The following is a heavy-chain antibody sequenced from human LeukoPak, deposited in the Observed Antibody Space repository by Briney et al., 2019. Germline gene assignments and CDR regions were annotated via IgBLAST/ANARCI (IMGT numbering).Heavy chain of an antibody. CDR1: GGSISSSGYY. D-gene: IGHD1-26*01. J-gene: IGHJ4*02. V-gene: IGHV4-39*07. CDR2: INHRGST. Sequence: SETLSLTCTVSGGSISSSGYYWGWIRQSPGKGLEWIGEINHRGSTNLNPSLKSRVTLSVDTSKHQFSLKLTSMTAADAAVYYCASSVGSTDYWGQGTLVTVSS. CDR3: ASSVGSTDY.